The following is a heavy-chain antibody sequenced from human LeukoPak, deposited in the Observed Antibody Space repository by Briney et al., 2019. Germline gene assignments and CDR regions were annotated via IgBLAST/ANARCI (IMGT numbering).Heavy chain of an antibody. CDR1: GFTFSSHW. D-gene: IGHD5-18*01. Sequence: GGSLGLSCAAPGFTFSSHWMSWVRQAPGKGLEWVATIKQDGSEKYYVDSVKGRFTISRDNAKNSLYLQMNSLRAEDTALYYCARGLTAIDVCGQGTMVTVSS. CDR3: ARGLTAIDV. J-gene: IGHJ3*01. V-gene: IGHV3-7*01. CDR2: IKQDGSEK.